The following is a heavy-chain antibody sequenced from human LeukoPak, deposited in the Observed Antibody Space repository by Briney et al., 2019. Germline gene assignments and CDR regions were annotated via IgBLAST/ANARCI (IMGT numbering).Heavy chain of an antibody. CDR2: ISAYNGNT. Sequence: ASVKVSCKASGYTFTSYGISWVRQAPGQGLEWMGWISAYNGNTNYAQKLQGRVTMTTDTSTSTAYMELRSLRCDDTAVYYCARDYAEQLVPPFDYWGQGTLVTVSS. V-gene: IGHV1-18*01. D-gene: IGHD6-13*01. CDR3: ARDYAEQLVPPFDY. CDR1: GYTFTSYG. J-gene: IGHJ4*02.